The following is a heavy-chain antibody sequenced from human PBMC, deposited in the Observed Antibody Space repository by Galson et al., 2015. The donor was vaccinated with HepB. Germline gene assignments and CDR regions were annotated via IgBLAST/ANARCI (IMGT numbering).Heavy chain of an antibody. Sequence: SVKVSCKASGGTFSSYTISWVRQAPGQGLEWMGWINPNSGGTNYAQKFQGWVTMTRDTSISTAYMELSRLRSDDTAVYYCARDSSGLVNWGQGTLVTVSS. CDR3: ARDSSGLVN. CDR2: INPNSGGT. J-gene: IGHJ4*02. CDR1: GGTFSSYT. D-gene: IGHD6-19*01. V-gene: IGHV1-2*04.